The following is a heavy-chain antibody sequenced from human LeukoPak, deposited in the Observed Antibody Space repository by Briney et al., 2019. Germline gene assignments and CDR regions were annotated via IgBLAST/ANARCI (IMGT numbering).Heavy chain of an antibody. CDR1: GFTFSSYE. V-gene: IGHV3-48*03. CDR2: ISSSGSTI. D-gene: IGHD1-20*01. CDR3: ARVDGYNWNYGY. J-gene: IGHJ4*02. Sequence: GGSLRLSCAASGFTFSSYEMNWVRQAPGKGLEWVSYISSSGSTIYYADSVKGRFTISRDNAKNSLYLQMNSLRAEDTAVYYCARVDGYNWNYGYWGQGTLVTVSS.